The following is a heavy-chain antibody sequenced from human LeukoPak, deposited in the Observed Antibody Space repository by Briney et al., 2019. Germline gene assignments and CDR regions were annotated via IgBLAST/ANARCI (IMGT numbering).Heavy chain of an antibody. CDR1: GDSVSSNSAA. D-gene: IGHD6-13*01. J-gene: IGHJ5*02. CDR3: ARDAEKRYSSSWYPYNWFDP. V-gene: IGHV6-1*01. CDR2: TYYRSKWYN. Sequence: SQTLSLTCAISGDSVSSNSAAWNWIRQSPSRGLEWLGRTYYRSKWYNDYAVSVKSRITINPDTSKNQFSLQLNPVTPEDTAVYYCARDAEKRYSSSWYPYNWFDPWGQGTLVTVSS.